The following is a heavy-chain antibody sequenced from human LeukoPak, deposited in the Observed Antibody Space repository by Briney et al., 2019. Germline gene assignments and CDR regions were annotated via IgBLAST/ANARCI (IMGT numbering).Heavy chain of an antibody. Sequence: GGSLRLSCAGSGFTFSNAWMSWVRQASGKGLEWVGRIKTKTEGGTTDYAAPVKGRFTVSRDDSRNRVYLQMNSLRTEDTAIYYCTTEGDRGYSSNWYNGVDAFDIWGQGTMVTVSS. CDR3: TTEGDRGYSSNWYNGVDAFDI. CDR1: GFTFSNAW. CDR2: IKTKTEGGTT. V-gene: IGHV3-15*01. D-gene: IGHD6-13*01. J-gene: IGHJ3*02.